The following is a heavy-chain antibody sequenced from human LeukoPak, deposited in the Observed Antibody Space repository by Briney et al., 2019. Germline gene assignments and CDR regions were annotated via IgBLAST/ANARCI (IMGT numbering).Heavy chain of an antibody. J-gene: IGHJ3*02. CDR1: GGSISGHY. CDR3: ARQSGGGYNSGVFDI. Sequence: SETLSLTCTVSGGSISGHYWSWTRQPPGKGLEWVGYIYFSGTTNYNPSLKSRVAISVDTSKNHLSLKLSSVTAADTAVYYCARQSGGGYNSGVFDIWAQGQWSPFLQ. V-gene: IGHV4-59*08. CDR2: IYFSGTT. D-gene: IGHD5-24*01.